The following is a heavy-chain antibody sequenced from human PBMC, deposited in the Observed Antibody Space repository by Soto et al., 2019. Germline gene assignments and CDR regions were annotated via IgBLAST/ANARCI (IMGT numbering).Heavy chain of an antibody. D-gene: IGHD5-12*01. CDR3: AREDRGVATIGVSLDSKLEYYYYGMDV. J-gene: IGHJ6*02. CDR2: IYYSGST. Sequence: SEALSVTCTFSVGSISIYYWSWIRQPPGKGLDLIGYIYYSGSTNYNPSLKSRVTISVDTSKNQFSLKLSSVTAADTAVYYCAREDRGVATIGVSLDSKLEYYYYGMDVWGQGTTVTVSS. V-gene: IGHV4-59*01. CDR1: VGSISIYY.